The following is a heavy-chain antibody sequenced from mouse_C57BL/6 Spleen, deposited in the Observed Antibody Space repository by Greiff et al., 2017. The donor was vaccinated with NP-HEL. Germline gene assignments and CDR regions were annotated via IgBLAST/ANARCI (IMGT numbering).Heavy chain of an antibody. V-gene: IGHV3-6*01. CDR1: GYSITSGYY. J-gene: IGHJ4*01. Sequence: VQLQQSGPGLVKPSQSLSLTCSVTGYSITSGYYWNWIRQFPGNKLEWMGYISYDGSNNYNPSLKNRISITRDTSKNQFFLKLNSVTTEDTATYYCARGLLVYAMDYWGQGTSVTVSS. CDR3: ARGLLVYAMDY. D-gene: IGHD1-2*01. CDR2: ISYDGSN.